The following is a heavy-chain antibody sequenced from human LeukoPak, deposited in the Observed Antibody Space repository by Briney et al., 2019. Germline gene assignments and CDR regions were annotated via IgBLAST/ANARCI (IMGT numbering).Heavy chain of an antibody. J-gene: IGHJ3*02. CDR1: GYTFTSYG. D-gene: IGHD3-3*01. V-gene: IGHV1-2*02. CDR2: INPNSGGT. CDR3: TRPLRFLEWLPATTDAFDI. Sequence: ASVKVSCKASGYTFTSYGISWVRQAPGQGLEWMGWINPNSGGTNYAQKFQGRVTMTRDTSISTAYMELSRLRSDDTAVYYCTRPLRFLEWLPATTDAFDIWGQGTMVTVSS.